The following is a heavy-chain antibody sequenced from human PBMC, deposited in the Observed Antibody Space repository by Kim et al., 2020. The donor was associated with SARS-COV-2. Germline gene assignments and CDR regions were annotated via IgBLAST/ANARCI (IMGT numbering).Heavy chain of an antibody. D-gene: IGHD6-19*01. CDR3: ARYSSGWYDGVPFDY. Sequence: GESLKISCKGSGYSFTSYWIGWVRQMPGKGLEWMGIIYPGDSDTRYSPSFQGQVTISADKSISTAYLQWSSLKASDTAMYYCARYSSGWYDGVPFDYWGQGTLVTVSS. CDR1: GYSFTSYW. CDR2: IYPGDSDT. J-gene: IGHJ4*02. V-gene: IGHV5-51*01.